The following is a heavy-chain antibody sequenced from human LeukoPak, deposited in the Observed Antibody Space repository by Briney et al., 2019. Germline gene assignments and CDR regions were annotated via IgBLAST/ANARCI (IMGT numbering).Heavy chain of an antibody. D-gene: IGHD6-19*01. CDR1: GGSFSGYY. Sequence: SETLSLTCAVYGGSFSGYYWSWIRQPPGKGLEWIGEINHSGSTNYNPSLKSRVTISVDTSKNQFSLKLGSVTAADTAVYYCARCIAVAGGSLYYYYGMDVWGQGTTVTVSS. CDR2: INHSGST. J-gene: IGHJ6*02. CDR3: ARCIAVAGGSLYYYYGMDV. V-gene: IGHV4-34*01.